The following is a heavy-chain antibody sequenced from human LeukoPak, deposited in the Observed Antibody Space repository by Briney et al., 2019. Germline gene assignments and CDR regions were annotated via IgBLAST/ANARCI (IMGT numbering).Heavy chain of an antibody. CDR1: GGSISSYY. D-gene: IGHD6-13*01. V-gene: IGHV4-59*01. Sequence: SETLSLTCTVSGGSISSYYWSWIRQPPGKGLEWIGYIYYSGSTNYNPSLKSRVTISVDTSKNQFSLKLSSVTAADTAVYYCARGPNYSSSWYNYWGQGTLVTVSS. CDR3: ARGPNYSSSWYNY. CDR2: IYYSGST. J-gene: IGHJ4*02.